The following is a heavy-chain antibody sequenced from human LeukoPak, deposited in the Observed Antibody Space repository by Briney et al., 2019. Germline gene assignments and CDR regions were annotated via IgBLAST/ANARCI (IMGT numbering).Heavy chain of an antibody. CDR3: ARVGARKILEY. Sequence: GGSLRLSCAASEFTFSSYWMSWVRQAPGKGLEWVANIKQDGGEKYYLDSVKGRFTVSRDNAKNSLYLQMSSLRAVDTAVYYCARVGARKILEYWGQGTLVTVSS. J-gene: IGHJ4*02. D-gene: IGHD4-17*01. V-gene: IGHV3-7*01. CDR1: EFTFSSYW. CDR2: IKQDGGEK.